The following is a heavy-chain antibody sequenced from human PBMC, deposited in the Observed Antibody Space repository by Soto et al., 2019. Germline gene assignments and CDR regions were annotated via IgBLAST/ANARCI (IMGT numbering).Heavy chain of an antibody. J-gene: IGHJ6*02. CDR3: ASRYCSSTSCYDYYYGMDV. V-gene: IGHV1-69*01. Sequence: QVQLVQSGAEVKKPGSSVKVSCKASGGTFSSYAISWVRQAPGQGLEWMGGIIPIFGTANYAQKFQGRVTITADESTSTAYMGLSSLRSEDTAVYYCASRYCSSTSCYDYYYGMDVWGQGTTVTVSS. CDR2: IIPIFGTA. CDR1: GGTFSSYA. D-gene: IGHD2-2*01.